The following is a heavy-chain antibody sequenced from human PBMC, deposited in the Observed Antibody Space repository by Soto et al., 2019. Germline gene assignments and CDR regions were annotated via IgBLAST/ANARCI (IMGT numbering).Heavy chain of an antibody. CDR3: ARHDCNKNSGYSDYYYSMEV. CDR2: IIPIFDTA. V-gene: IGHV1-69*13. Sequence: SVKVTCKASGGPFGSYASSWVRQATGQGLEWMGGIIPIFDTASYAQKFQGRVTITADESTSTAYMELSSLRSEDTAVYYCARHDCNKNSGYSDYYYSMEVWGQGTTDTVSS. J-gene: IGHJ6*02. CDR1: GGPFGSYA. D-gene: IGHD6-25*01.